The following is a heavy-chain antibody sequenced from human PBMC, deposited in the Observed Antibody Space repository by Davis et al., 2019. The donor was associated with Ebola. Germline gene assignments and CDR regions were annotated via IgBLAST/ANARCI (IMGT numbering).Heavy chain of an antibody. D-gene: IGHD2-8*02. CDR2: ISAYNGNT. CDR1: GYTFTSYG. Sequence: ASVKVSCKASGYTFTSYGISWVRQAPGQGLEWMGWISAYNGNTNYAQKLQGRVTMTTDTSTSTAYMELRSLRSDDTAVYYCARVPEIVLVVYAILGDVENWFDPWGQGTLVTVSS. CDR3: ARVPEIVLVVYAILGDVENWFDP. V-gene: IGHV1-18*01. J-gene: IGHJ5*02.